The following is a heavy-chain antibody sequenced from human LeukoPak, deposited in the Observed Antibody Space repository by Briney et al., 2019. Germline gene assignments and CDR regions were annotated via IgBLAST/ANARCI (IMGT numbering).Heavy chain of an antibody. V-gene: IGHV4-34*01. Sequence: SETLSLTCAVYGGSFSGYYWSWIRQPPGKGLEWIGEINHSGSTNYNPSLKTRVTISVDTSKNQFSLKLSSVTAADTAVYYCAGFTMVRGKYWFDPWGQGTPVTVSS. CDR1: GGSFSGYY. CDR3: AGFTMVRGKYWFDP. D-gene: IGHD3-10*01. CDR2: INHSGST. J-gene: IGHJ5*02.